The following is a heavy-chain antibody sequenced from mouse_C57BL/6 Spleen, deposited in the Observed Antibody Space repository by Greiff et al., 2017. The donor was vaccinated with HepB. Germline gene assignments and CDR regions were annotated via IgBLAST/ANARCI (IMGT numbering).Heavy chain of an antibody. Sequence: QVQLQQPGAELVRPGSSVKLSCKASGYTFTSYWMDWVKQRPGQGLEWIGNIYPSDSETHYNQKFKDKATLTVDKSFSTAYMQLSSLTSEDSVVYYCARGGTGRFAYWGQGTLVTVSA. CDR2: IYPSDSET. CDR3: ARGGTGRFAY. J-gene: IGHJ3*01. D-gene: IGHD3-1*01. V-gene: IGHV1-61*01. CDR1: GYTFTSYW.